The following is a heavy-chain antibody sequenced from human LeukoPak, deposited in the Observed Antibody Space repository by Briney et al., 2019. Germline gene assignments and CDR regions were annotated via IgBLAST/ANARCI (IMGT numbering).Heavy chain of an antibody. D-gene: IGHD4-23*01. CDR2: ISSSGSTI. J-gene: IGHJ3*02. V-gene: IGHV3-11*01. CDR1: GFTFSDYY. Sequence: GGSLRLSCAASGFTFSDYYMSWIRQAPGKGLEWVSYISSSGSTIYYADSVKGRFTISRDNAKNSLYLQMNSLRAEGTAVYYCARDSRYGGNSSDAFDIWGQGTMVTVSS. CDR3: ARDSRYGGNSSDAFDI.